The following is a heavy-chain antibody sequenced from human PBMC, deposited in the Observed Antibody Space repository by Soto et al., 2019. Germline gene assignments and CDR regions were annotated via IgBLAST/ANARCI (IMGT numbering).Heavy chain of an antibody. CDR1: GGSIDSGDYY. D-gene: IGHD3-22*01. V-gene: IGHV4-61*08. CDR2: VYYSGTT. Sequence: PSETLSLTCTVSGGSIDSGDYYWSWIRQPPGRGLEWIGYVYYSGTTNYNPFLKSRVTLSLDKSKNQFSLKLSSVTAADTAVYYCARVGIYDSSGYLDYWGQGTLVTVSS. J-gene: IGHJ4*02. CDR3: ARVGIYDSSGYLDY.